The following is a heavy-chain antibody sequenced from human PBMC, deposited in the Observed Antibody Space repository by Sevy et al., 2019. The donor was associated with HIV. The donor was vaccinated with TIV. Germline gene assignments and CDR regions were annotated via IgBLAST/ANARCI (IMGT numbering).Heavy chain of an antibody. CDR2: IDSGGST. Sequence: GGSLRLSCEASGFTVSGNYMAWVRLAPGKGLEWVSLIDSGGSTYYADSVKGRFTISRDNAKNTLYLQMNPLRAEDTPVYFGAMDRYYDASGYYYYYYGMDVWGQGTTVTVSS. D-gene: IGHD3-22*01. CDR3: AMDRYYDASGYYYYYYGMDV. CDR1: GFTVSGNY. J-gene: IGHJ6*02. V-gene: IGHV3-66*01.